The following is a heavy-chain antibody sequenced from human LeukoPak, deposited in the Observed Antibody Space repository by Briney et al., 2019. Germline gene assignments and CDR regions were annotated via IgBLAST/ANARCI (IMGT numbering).Heavy chain of an antibody. CDR2: INHSGST. CDR3: ARVPGYDSSGYFDY. J-gene: IGHJ4*02. D-gene: IGHD3-22*01. Sequence: SETLSLTCAVYGGSFSGYYWSWIRQPPGKGLEWIGEINHSGSTNYNPSLKSRVTISVDTSKNQFSLKLSSVTAADTAVYYCARVPGYDSSGYFDYWGQGTLVTVSS. V-gene: IGHV4-34*01. CDR1: GGSFSGYY.